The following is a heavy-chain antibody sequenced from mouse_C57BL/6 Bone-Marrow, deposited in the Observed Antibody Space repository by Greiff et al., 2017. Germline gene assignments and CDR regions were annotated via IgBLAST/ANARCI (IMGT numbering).Heavy chain of an antibody. CDR2: ISSGGSYT. V-gene: IGHV5-6*01. CDR3: ARHPY. CDR1: GFTFSSYG. J-gene: IGHJ2*01. Sequence: EVMLVESGGDLVKPGGSLKLSCAASGFTFSSYGMSWVRQTPDKRLEWVATISSGGSYTYYPDSVKGRFTISRDNAKNTLYLQMSRLKSEDTALYYCARHPYWGQGTTLTGSS.